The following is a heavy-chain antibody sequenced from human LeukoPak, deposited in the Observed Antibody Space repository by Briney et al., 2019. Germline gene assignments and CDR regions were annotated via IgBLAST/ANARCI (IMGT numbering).Heavy chain of an antibody. J-gene: IGHJ3*02. Sequence: GGSLRLSCAASGFTFSSYGMHWVRQAPGKGLEWVAVIWYDGSNKYYADSVKGRFTISRDNSKNALYLQMNSLRAEDTAVYYCARAFLGAKRDAFDSLGQGTMGTVSS. CDR3: ARAFLGAKRDAFDS. CDR1: GFTFSSYG. D-gene: IGHD1-26*01. V-gene: IGHV3-33*01. CDR2: IWYDGSNK.